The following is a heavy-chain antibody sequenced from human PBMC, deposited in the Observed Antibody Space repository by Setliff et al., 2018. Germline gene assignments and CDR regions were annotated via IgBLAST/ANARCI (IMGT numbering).Heavy chain of an antibody. CDR2: IRYDGSNK. V-gene: IGHV3-30*02. Sequence: GGSLRLSCAASGFTFTNSAMHWVRQAPGKGLEWVAFIRYDGSNKYYADSVKGRFIISRDNVKNTLYLQMNSLRVEDTAVYYCAKYMHYYASGDFSDYGFDIWGQGTMVTVSS. CDR3: AKYMHYYASGDFSDYGFDI. J-gene: IGHJ3*02. D-gene: IGHD3-10*01. CDR1: GFTFTNSA.